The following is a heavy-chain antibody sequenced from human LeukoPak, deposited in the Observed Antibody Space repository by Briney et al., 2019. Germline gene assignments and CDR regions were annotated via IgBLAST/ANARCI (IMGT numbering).Heavy chain of an antibody. CDR3: AIHHCSGGSCYGLGY. V-gene: IGHV4-39*01. D-gene: IGHD2-15*01. CDR2: ILYSGSS. J-gene: IGHJ4*02. CDR1: GGSISSSGYQ. Sequence: SETLSLTCSVSGGSISSSGYQWAWIRQPPGKGLEWIGTILYSGSSYYNPSLKSRVTISVDMSKNQFSLELNSVTAADTAVYYCAIHHCSGGSCYGLGYCGQGTLVTVSS.